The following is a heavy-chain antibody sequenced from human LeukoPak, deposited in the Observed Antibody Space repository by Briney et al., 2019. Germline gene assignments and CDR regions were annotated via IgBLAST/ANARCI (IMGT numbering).Heavy chain of an antibody. D-gene: IGHD3-22*01. V-gene: IGHV4-59*01. CDR2: IYYSGST. Sequence: SETLSLTCTVSGGSISGYYWSWIRQPPGKGLEWIGYIYYSGSTNYNPSLKSRVTISVDTSKNQFSLKLSSVTAADTAVYYCARESSSLYFYAFDIWRQGTMVTVSS. J-gene: IGHJ3*02. CDR3: ARESSSLYFYAFDI. CDR1: GGSISGYY.